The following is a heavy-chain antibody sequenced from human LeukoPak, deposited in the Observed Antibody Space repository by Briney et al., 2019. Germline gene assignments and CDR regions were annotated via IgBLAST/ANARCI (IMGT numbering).Heavy chain of an antibody. Sequence: PGGSLRLSCAASGFTFSSYSMNWVRQAPGKGLEWVSSISSSSTYIYYADSVKGRFTVSRDNAKNSLYLQMNSLRAEDTAVYFCASQYTSSRIFDDWGQGTLVTVSS. J-gene: IGHJ4*02. CDR1: GFTFSSYS. CDR3: ASQYTSSRIFDD. CDR2: ISSSSTYI. D-gene: IGHD6-13*01. V-gene: IGHV3-21*01.